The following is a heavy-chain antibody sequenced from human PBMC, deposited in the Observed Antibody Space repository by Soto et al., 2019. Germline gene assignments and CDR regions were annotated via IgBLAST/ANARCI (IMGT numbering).Heavy chain of an antibody. CDR1: GGSISSGGYY. CDR3: ARGKRGPRSRGFDP. Sequence: QVQLQESGPGLVKPSQTLSLTCTVSGGSISSGGYYWSWIRQHPGKGLEWIGYIYYSGSTYYNPSLKSRVTMSVDTSKNQFSLKRSSVTAADTAVYYCARGKRGPRSRGFDPWGQGTLVTVSS. V-gene: IGHV4-31*03. CDR2: IYYSGST. J-gene: IGHJ5*02. D-gene: IGHD1-26*01.